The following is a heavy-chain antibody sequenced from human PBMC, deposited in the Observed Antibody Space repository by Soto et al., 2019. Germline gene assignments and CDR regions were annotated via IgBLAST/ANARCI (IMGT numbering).Heavy chain of an antibody. CDR2: INAANGNT. V-gene: IGHV1-3*01. D-gene: IGHD3-16*02. CDR3: ARSAVSPFGGLIGPFDY. CDR1: GFTFTKNA. J-gene: IGHJ4*02. Sequence: ASVKVSCKASGFTFTKNAIHWVRQAPGQRLKWMGWINAANGNTKYSQKFQGRVTIIRDTSAYTAYMELTSLRSEDTAVYFCARSAVSPFGGLIGPFDYWGQGTLVTVSS.